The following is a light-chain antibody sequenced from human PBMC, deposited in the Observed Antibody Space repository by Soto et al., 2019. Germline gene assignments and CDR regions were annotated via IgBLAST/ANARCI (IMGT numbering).Light chain of an antibody. CDR2: DAS. CDR1: QSVSTF. Sequence: EIVLTQSPGALSLSPWERVTLSCRASQSVSTFLAWYQQKPGQAPRLLIYDASNRATGVPARFSGSGSGTDFTLTISSLQPEDFAVYYCQQYNDWPRTFGQGTKVDIK. CDR3: QQYNDWPRT. J-gene: IGKJ1*01. V-gene: IGKV3-11*01.